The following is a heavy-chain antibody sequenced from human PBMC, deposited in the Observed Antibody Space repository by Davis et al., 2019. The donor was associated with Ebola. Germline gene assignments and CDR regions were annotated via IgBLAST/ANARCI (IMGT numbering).Heavy chain of an antibody. Sequence: GESLKISCAASGFTVSSNYMSWVRQAPGKGLEWVSVIYSGGSTYYADSVKGRFTISRDNSKNTLYLQMSSLRAEDTAVYYCVREMATTNDAFDIWGQGTMVSVSS. CDR1: GFTVSSNY. D-gene: IGHD5-24*01. CDR3: VREMATTNDAFDI. J-gene: IGHJ3*02. V-gene: IGHV3-53*05. CDR2: IYSGGST.